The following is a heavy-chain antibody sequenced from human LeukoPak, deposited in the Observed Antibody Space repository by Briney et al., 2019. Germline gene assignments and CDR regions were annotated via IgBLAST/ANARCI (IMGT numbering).Heavy chain of an antibody. V-gene: IGHV4-59*01. CDR3: ARDLELERNRWNYFES. CDR2: MHYRGDS. J-gene: IGHJ4*02. Sequence: PSETLSLTCTASGNSISSFFWSWIRQPPGKGLEWIGSMHYRGDSKYNPSLRSRVSLSIDTSKQQFSLRLSSGVATDMVVYYCARDLELERNRWNYFESWGQGALVTVSS. D-gene: IGHD1-1*01. CDR1: GNSISSFF.